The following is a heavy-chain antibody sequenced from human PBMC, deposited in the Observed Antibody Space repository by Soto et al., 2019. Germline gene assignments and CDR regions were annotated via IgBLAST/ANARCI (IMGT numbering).Heavy chain of an antibody. CDR3: ARRYGGNVDY. CDR1: GGSISSYY. J-gene: IGHJ4*02. Sequence: QVQLQESGPGLVKPSETLSLTCTVSGGSISSYYWSWIRQPPGKGLEWIGYIYYSGSTNYNPSLKSRVTTSVDTSKTQFSLKLRSVTAADTAVYYWARRYGGNVDYWGQGTLVTVSS. CDR2: IYYSGST. V-gene: IGHV4-59*01. D-gene: IGHD1-26*01.